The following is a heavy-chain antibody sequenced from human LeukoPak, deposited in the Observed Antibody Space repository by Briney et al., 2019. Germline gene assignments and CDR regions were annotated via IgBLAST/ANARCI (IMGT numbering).Heavy chain of an antibody. CDR2: TYYRSKWYN. Sequence: SQTLSLTCAISGDSVSSNSAAWNWIRQSPSRGLEWLGRTYYRSKWYNDYAVSVKSRITINPDTSKNQFSLKLSSVTAADTAVYYCARQRNTMVRGQLDYWGQGILVTVSS. V-gene: IGHV6-1*01. CDR1: GDSVSSNSAA. D-gene: IGHD3-10*01. CDR3: ARQRNTMVRGQLDY. J-gene: IGHJ4*02.